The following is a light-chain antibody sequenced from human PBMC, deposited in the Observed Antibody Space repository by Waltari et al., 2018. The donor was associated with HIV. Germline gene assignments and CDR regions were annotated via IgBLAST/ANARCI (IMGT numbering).Light chain of an antibody. Sequence: QSVLTQPPSASGTPGQRVTISCSGSSSHIGSNTVRWYRQLPGTAPKLRMNNNNQRPSGVPDRFSGSKSGTSASLAISGLQSEDEANYYCAAWDDSLNGVVFGGGTKLTVL. J-gene: IGLJ2*01. CDR3: AAWDDSLNGVV. CDR1: SSHIGSNT. V-gene: IGLV1-44*01. CDR2: NNN.